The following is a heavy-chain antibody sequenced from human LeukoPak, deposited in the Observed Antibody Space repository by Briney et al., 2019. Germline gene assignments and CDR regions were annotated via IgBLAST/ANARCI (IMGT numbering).Heavy chain of an antibody. CDR2: ISSSSNI. CDR3: ARDFYGDYAFDY. D-gene: IGHD4-17*01. V-gene: IGHV3-21*01. CDR1: GFTFNSYS. Sequence: GGSLRLSCAASGFTFNSYSMNWVRQAPGKGLEWVSSISSSSNIYYADSVKGRFTISRDNAKNSLYLQMNSLRAEDTAVYYCARDFYGDYAFDYWGQGTLVTVSS. J-gene: IGHJ4*02.